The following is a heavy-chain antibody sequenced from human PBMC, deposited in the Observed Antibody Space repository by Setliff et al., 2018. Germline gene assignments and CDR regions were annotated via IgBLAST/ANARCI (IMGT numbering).Heavy chain of an antibody. Sequence: SETLSLTCTVSGGSISSHYWGWIRQPPGKGLEWIGSIYYSGSTYYNPSLKSRVTISVDTSKNQFSLKLSSVTAADTAVYYCARLAVPYYFDYWGQGTLVTVSS. D-gene: IGHD4-17*01. CDR3: ARLAVPYYFDY. CDR1: GGSISSHY. CDR2: IYYSGST. V-gene: IGHV4-39*01. J-gene: IGHJ4*02.